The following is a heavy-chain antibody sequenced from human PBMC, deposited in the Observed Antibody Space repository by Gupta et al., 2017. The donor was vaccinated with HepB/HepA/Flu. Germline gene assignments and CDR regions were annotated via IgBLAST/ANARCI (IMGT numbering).Heavy chain of an antibody. V-gene: IGHV3-74*03. J-gene: IGHJ4*02. Sequence: EVQLVESGGGLVQPGGSLRLSCAVFGFIFRGNWLHWVRQAPGKGLVWVSRINSDGPTTTYVDSVTGRVTSSRDNAKNTLYLQMNSLTVDDTAVYYCARGVGGASVFDLWGQGTLVTVSS. D-gene: IGHD4-11*01. CDR3: ARGVGGASVFDL. CDR1: GFIFRGNW. CDR2: INSDGPTT.